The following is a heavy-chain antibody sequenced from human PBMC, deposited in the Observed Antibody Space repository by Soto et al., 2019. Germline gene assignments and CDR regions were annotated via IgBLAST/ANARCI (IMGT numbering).Heavy chain of an antibody. CDR1: GFTFSSYA. Sequence: EVQLLESGGGLVQPGGSLRLSCAASGFTFSSYAMSWVRQAPGKGLEWVSAISGSGGSTYYADSVKGRFTNSRDNSKNTLYLQMNSLRAEDTAVYYCAKGGGSTYGRNYYYYYMDVWGKGTTVTVFS. CDR3: AKGGGSTYGRNYYYYYMDV. CDR2: ISGSGGST. J-gene: IGHJ6*03. V-gene: IGHV3-23*01. D-gene: IGHD4-4*01.